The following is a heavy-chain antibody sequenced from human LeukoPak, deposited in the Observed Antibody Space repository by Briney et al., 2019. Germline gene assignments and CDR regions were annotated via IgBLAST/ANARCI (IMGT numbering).Heavy chain of an antibody. CDR1: GGSISNYY. J-gene: IGHJ2*01. Sequence: PSETLSLTCTVSGGSISNYYWSWVRQPPGKGLEWIGYIYYSGSTTYNPSLKSRVTISVDTSKNQFSLKLSSVTAADTAVYYCARLKRSNWYFDLWGRGTLVTVSS. CDR2: IYYSGST. CDR3: ARLKRSNWYFDL. V-gene: IGHV4-59*08. D-gene: IGHD2-15*01.